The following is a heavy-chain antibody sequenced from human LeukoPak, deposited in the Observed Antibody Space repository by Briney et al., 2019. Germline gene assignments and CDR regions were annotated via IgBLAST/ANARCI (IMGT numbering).Heavy chain of an antibody. CDR1: GGSFSGCY. J-gene: IGHJ6*04. Sequence: SETLSLTCAVYGGSFSGCYWSWIRQPPGKGLEWIGEINHSGSTNYNPSLKSRVTISVDTSKNQFSLKLSSVTAADTAVYYCARGIRSPTDVWGKGTTVTVSS. V-gene: IGHV4-34*01. CDR3: ARGIRSPTDV. CDR2: INHSGST. D-gene: IGHD4-17*01.